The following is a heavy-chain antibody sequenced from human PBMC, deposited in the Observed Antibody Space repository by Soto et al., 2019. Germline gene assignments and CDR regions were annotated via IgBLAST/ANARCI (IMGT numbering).Heavy chain of an antibody. CDR1: GGSFSGYY. V-gene: IGHV4-34*01. CDR2: INHSGSP. CDR3: ARGWGRIFDY. Sequence: HVQLQQWGAGLLKPSETLSLTCTVYGGSFSGYYWSWIRQPPGKGLEWIGEINHSGSPNYNPSLKSRVTISVDTSKNQFSLKLSSVTAADTAVYYCARGWGRIFDYWGQGTLVTVSS. J-gene: IGHJ4*02. D-gene: IGHD7-27*01.